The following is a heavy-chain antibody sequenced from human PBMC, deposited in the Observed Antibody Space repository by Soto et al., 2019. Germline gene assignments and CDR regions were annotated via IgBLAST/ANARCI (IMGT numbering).Heavy chain of an antibody. J-gene: IGHJ4*02. V-gene: IGHV1-2*04. CDR3: ARVRGYSYGLSVFDY. D-gene: IGHD5-18*01. Sequence: ASVKVSCKASGYTFTGYYMHWVRQAPGQGLEWMGWINPNSGGTNYAQKFQGWVTMTRDTSISTAYMELSRLRSDDTAVYYCARVRGYSYGLSVFDYWGQGTLVTVSS. CDR2: INPNSGGT. CDR1: GYTFTGYY.